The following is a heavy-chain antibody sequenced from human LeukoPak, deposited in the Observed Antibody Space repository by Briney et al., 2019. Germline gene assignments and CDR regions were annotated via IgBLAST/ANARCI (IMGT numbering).Heavy chain of an antibody. Sequence: SETLSLTCTVSGGSISGSSYYWGWIRQPPGKGLEWIGSIYYSGSTYYNPSLKSRVTISVDTSKNQFSLKLNSVTAADTAVYYCARGARGYSKTFDYWGQGTLVTVSS. D-gene: IGHD5-18*01. CDR2: IYYSGST. CDR1: GGSISGSSYY. J-gene: IGHJ4*02. V-gene: IGHV4-39*07. CDR3: ARGARGYSKTFDY.